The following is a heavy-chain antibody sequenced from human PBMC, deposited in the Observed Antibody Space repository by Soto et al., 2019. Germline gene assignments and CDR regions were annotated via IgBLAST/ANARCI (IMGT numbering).Heavy chain of an antibody. CDR1: GYTFTSYA. CDR3: ARAQPSSGWYSFGFDP. D-gene: IGHD6-19*01. V-gene: IGHV1-3*01. CDR2: INAGNGNT. J-gene: IGHJ5*02. Sequence: ASVKVSCKASGYTFTSYAMHWVRQAPGQRLEWMGWINAGNGNTKYSQKFQGRVTITRDTSASTAYMELSSLRSEDTAVYYCARAQPSSGWYSFGFDPWGLGTLVIVS.